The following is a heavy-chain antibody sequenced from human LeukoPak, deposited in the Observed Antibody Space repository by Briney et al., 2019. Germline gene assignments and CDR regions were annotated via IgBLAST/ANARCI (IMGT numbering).Heavy chain of an antibody. J-gene: IGHJ4*02. Sequence: SETLSLTCTVSGGSISSSSYYWGWIRQPPGKGLEWIGSIYYSGSTYYNPSLKSRVTISVDTSKNQFSLKLSSVTAADTAVYYCARQSPFGHSRGDYWGQGTLVTVSS. CDR1: GGSISSSSYY. V-gene: IGHV4-39*01. CDR3: ARQSPFGHSRGDY. CDR2: IYYSGST. D-gene: IGHD3-22*01.